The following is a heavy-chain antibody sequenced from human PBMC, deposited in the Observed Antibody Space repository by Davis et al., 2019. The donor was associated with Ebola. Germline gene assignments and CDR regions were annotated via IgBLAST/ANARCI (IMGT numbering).Heavy chain of an antibody. D-gene: IGHD1-1*01. CDR2: ISPSGGST. V-gene: IGHV1-46*02. CDR3: ARAQFPTTSDH. J-gene: IGHJ4*02. Sequence: AASVKVSCKASGDTFNSYYMHWVRQARGQGLEWMGIISPSGGSTTYAQKFQGRVTMTTDTSTSTAYMEVGSLSSDDTAVYYCARAQFPTTSDHWGQGTLVTVSS. CDR1: GDTFNSYY.